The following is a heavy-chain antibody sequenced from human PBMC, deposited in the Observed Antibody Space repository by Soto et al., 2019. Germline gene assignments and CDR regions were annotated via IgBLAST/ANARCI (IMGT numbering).Heavy chain of an antibody. D-gene: IGHD3-22*01. CDR2: IIPIFGTA. J-gene: IGHJ5*02. V-gene: IGHV1-69*13. CDR1: GGGFSSYA. Sequence: AVEVTCKASGGGFSSYAISWVRQAHGQGLDWMGGIIPIFGTANYAQKFQGRVTITADESTSTAYMELSSLRSEDTAVYYCARDRNYYDSSGYPAVWFDPWGQGTLVTVSS. CDR3: ARDRNYYDSSGYPAVWFDP.